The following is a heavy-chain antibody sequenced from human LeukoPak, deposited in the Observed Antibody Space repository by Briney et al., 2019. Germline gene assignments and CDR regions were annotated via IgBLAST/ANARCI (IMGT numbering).Heavy chain of an antibody. V-gene: IGHV5-51*01. CDR1: GYSFSDYW. D-gene: IGHD3-22*01. Sequence: GESLKISCKGSGYSFSDYWIDWVRQMPGKGLEWMGIIYPGDSDTRYSPSFQGQVTISADKSISTAYLQWSSLKASDTAMYYCARLKGYDSSGYYYEGFDYWGQGTLVTVSS. J-gene: IGHJ4*02. CDR3: ARLKGYDSSGYYYEGFDY. CDR2: IYPGDSDT.